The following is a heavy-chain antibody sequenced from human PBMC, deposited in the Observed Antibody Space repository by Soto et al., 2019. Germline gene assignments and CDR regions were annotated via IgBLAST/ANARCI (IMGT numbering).Heavy chain of an antibody. CDR3: ARDPSRYLNYGRHYYFDY. J-gene: IGHJ4*02. Sequence: ASVKVSCKASGYTFTSYDMHWVRQAPGQGLEWMGIINPSGGSTSYAQKFQGRVTMTRDTSTSTVYMELSSLRSEDTAVYYCARDPSRYLNYGRHYYFDYWGQGTLVTVSS. V-gene: IGHV1-46*01. D-gene: IGHD1-7*01. CDR1: GYTFTSYD. CDR2: INPSGGST.